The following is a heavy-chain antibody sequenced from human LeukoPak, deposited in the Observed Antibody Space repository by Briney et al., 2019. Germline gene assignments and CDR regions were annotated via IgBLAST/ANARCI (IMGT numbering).Heavy chain of an antibody. CDR1: GFSFSNYS. CDR3: ARDSRPKMFMFDAFDI. Sequence: GGSLRLSCVASGFSFSNYSMNWVRQAPGKGLEWVSYISASGMTYYADSVQGRFTVSRDSAKDSLSLQMSSLRVEDTAIYYCARDSRPKMFMFDAFDIWGLGTMVTVSS. D-gene: IGHD3-10*02. J-gene: IGHJ3*02. V-gene: IGHV3-69-1*02. CDR2: ISASGMT.